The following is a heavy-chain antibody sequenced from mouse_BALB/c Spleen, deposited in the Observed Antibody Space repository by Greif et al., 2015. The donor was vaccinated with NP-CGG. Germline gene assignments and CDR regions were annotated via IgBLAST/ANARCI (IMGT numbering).Heavy chain of an antibody. CDR1: GFTFTDYY. D-gene: IGHD2-4*01. CDR2: IRNKAKGYTA. CDR3: ARDINYDIYWYFDV. Sequence: VQLVESGGGLVQPGGSLRLSCATSGFTFTDYYMSWVRQPPGKALEWLGFIRNKAKGYTADYSSSVKGRFTISRDNSQSILYLQMNTLRAEDSATYYCARDINYDIYWYFDVWGAGTTVTVSS. V-gene: IGHV7-3*02. J-gene: IGHJ1*01.